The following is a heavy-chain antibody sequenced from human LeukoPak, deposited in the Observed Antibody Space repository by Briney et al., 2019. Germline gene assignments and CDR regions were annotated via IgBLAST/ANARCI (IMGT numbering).Heavy chain of an antibody. D-gene: IGHD5-18*01. J-gene: IGHJ4*02. CDR3: ARDIGYGSGSYYFDY. CDR1: GYTFTSYG. CDR2: ISAYNGNT. Sequence: GASVKVSCKASGYTFTSYGISWVRQAPGQGLEWMGWISAYNGNTNYVQKLQGRVTMTTDTSTSTAYMELRSLRSDDTAVYYCARDIGYGSGSYYFDYWGQGTLVTVSS. V-gene: IGHV1-18*01.